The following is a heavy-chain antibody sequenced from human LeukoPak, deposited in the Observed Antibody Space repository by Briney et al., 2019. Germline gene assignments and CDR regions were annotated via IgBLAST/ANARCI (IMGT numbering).Heavy chain of an antibody. CDR2: IYYSGST. CDR3: ARDRSYYPSCYYMDV. J-gene: IGHJ6*03. Sequence: SETLSLTCAVSGGSMSSYYWSWIRQPPGKGLEWIGYIYYSGSTNYNPSLKSRVTISVDSSKNQFSLELSSVTAADTAVYYCARDRSYYPSCYYMDVWGKGTTVTVSS. CDR1: GGSMSSYY. V-gene: IGHV4-59*01.